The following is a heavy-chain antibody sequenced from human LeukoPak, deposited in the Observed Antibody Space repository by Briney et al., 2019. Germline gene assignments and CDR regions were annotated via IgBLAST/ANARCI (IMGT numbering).Heavy chain of an antibody. J-gene: IGHJ4*02. Sequence: GGSLRLSCAASGFTFSTYSMNWVRQAPGKGLGWVSSISTRSNYIYYADSVKGRFTVSRDNAKNSLYLQMNSLRAEDTAVYYCARDSSWFDYWGQGTLVTVSS. CDR3: ARDSSWFDY. CDR1: GFTFSTYS. CDR2: ISTRSNYI. D-gene: IGHD6-13*01. V-gene: IGHV3-21*01.